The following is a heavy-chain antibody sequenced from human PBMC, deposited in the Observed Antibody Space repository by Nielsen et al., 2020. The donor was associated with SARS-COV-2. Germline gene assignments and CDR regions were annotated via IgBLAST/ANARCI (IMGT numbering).Heavy chain of an antibody. Sequence: GGSLRLSCAASGFTFSSYAMSWVRQAPGKGLEWVSGISGNGGSTYYADSVKGRFTISRDNSKNTLYLQMNSLRAEDTALYYCAKRRETYSSSSLEYWGQGTLVTVSS. V-gene: IGHV3-23*01. D-gene: IGHD6-6*01. J-gene: IGHJ4*02. CDR1: GFTFSSYA. CDR2: ISGNGGST. CDR3: AKRRETYSSSSLEY.